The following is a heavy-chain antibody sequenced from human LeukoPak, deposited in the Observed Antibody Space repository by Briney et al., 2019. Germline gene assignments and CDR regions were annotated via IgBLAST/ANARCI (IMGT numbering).Heavy chain of an antibody. CDR3: AKGTTNWGSYYMDV. CDR1: GCSFSSYA. D-gene: IGHD7-27*01. J-gene: IGHJ6*03. CDR2: ISGSGGST. V-gene: IGHV3-23*01. Sequence: PGGSLRLSCGAAGCSFSSYAMSWVRQAPGQGLERVSAISGSGGSTYYADSVKGRFTISRDNSKNTLYLQMNSLRAEDTAVYYCAKGTTNWGSYYMDVWGKGTTVTVSS.